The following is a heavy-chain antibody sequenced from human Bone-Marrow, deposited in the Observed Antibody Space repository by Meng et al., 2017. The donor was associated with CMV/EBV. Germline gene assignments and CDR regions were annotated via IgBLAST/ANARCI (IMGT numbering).Heavy chain of an antibody. CDR2: VYYSGNT. CDR1: GGSISSSSYY. CDR3: AGDEYSSTWYKY. J-gene: IGHJ4*02. Sequence: GSLRLSCTVSGGSISSSSYYWGWIRQPPGKGLEWIASVYYSGNTYYNPSLKSRVTISVDMSKNQFSLMLSSVTAADTAVYYCAGDEYSSTWYKYWGEGTLVTVSS. V-gene: IGHV4-39*07. D-gene: IGHD6-13*01.